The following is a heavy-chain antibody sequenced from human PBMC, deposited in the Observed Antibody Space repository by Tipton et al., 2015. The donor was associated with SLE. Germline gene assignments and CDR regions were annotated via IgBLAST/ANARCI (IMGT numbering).Heavy chain of an antibody. Sequence: SLRLSCAASGFTFSNYAIYWVRQAPGKGLEWVAVISYDESNKYYADSVKGRFTISRDNSKNTLYLQMNSLRAEDTAVYYCAKAHDKDAFDIWGQGTMVTVSS. CDR1: GFTFSNYA. V-gene: IGHV3-30-3*01. J-gene: IGHJ3*02. CDR2: ISYDESNK. CDR3: AKAHDKDAFDI. D-gene: IGHD3-22*01.